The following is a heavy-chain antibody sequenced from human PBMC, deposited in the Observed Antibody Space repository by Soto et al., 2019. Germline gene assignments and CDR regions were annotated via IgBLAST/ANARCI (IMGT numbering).Heavy chain of an antibody. V-gene: IGHV3-30*18. D-gene: IGHD2-15*01. CDR3: AKDPEGGNDYFPH. CDR1: GFTFSAYG. CDR2: ISHDGSYK. Sequence: QVHLVESGGGVVQPGRSLRLSCAASGFTFSAYGMHWVRQDPGKWLEWVAIISHDGSYKAYADSVKGRFTIARDNSKGALYLLLNSLRPDDSALYYFAKDPEGGNDYFPHWGQGTQVTVS. J-gene: IGHJ1*01.